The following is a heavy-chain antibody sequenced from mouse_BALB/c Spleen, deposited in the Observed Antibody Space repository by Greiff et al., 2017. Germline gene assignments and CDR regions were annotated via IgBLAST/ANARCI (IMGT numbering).Heavy chain of an antibody. J-gene: IGHJ3*01. CDR3: ARQSGNYETWFAY. CDR1: GFTFSSYA. CDR2: ISSGGSYT. Sequence: DVMLVESGGGLVKPGGSLKLSCAASGFTFSSYAMSWVRQTPEKRLEWVATISSGGSYTYYPDSVKGRFTISRDNAKNTLYLQMSSLRSEDTAMYYCARQSGNYETWFAYWGQGTLVTVSA. V-gene: IGHV5-9-3*01. D-gene: IGHD2-1*01.